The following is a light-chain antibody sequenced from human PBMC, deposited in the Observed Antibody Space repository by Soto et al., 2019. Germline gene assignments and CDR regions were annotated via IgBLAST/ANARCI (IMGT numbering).Light chain of an antibody. CDR3: SSYTSSSTYVV. Sequence: QSALTQPASVSASPGQSITISCTGTSSDVGAYNYVSWYQQHPGKAPKLMIYEVSNRPSGVSNRFSGSKSGNTASLTISGLQAEDEADYYCSSYTSSSTYVVFGGGTKLTVL. CDR1: SSDVGAYNY. J-gene: IGLJ2*01. V-gene: IGLV2-14*01. CDR2: EVS.